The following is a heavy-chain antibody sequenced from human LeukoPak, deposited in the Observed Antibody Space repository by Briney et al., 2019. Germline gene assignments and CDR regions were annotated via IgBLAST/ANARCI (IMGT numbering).Heavy chain of an antibody. CDR3: ARGGYYNY. V-gene: IGHV3-23*01. J-gene: IGHJ4*02. CDR1: GFTFSSYA. Sequence: GGSLRLSCAASGFTFSSYAMNWIRQAPGTGLEWVSGISASGRNTISADSVKGRFTISRDNSKNTLYLQMNSLRAEDTAVYYCARGGYYNYWGQGTLVTVSS. CDR2: ISASGRNT. D-gene: IGHD3-16*01.